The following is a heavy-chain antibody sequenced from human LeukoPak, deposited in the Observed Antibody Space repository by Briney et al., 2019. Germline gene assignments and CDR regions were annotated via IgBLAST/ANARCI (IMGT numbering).Heavy chain of an antibody. CDR3: ASGSGSSWFDP. CDR1: GYTFTVYF. CDR2: MNPNNGGT. D-gene: IGHD3-10*01. Sequence: ASVKVSCKASGYTFTVYFVHWVRQAPGQGLEWIGWMNPNNGGTNSAQKFQGRVTMTRDTSISTAYMELNSLTSDDTAVYYCASGSGSSWFDPWGQGTLVTVSS. J-gene: IGHJ5*02. V-gene: IGHV1-2*02.